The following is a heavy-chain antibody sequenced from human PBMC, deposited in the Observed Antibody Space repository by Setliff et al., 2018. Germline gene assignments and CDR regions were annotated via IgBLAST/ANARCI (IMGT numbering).Heavy chain of an antibody. CDR2: IYYSGST. D-gene: IGHD5-12*01. J-gene: IGHJ4*02. V-gene: IGHV4-59*12. CDR3: ARERGYSGYDY. Sequence: SETLSLTCTVSGGSISSYYWSWIRQPPGKGLEWIGYIYYSGSTNYNPSLKSRVTISVDTSKNQFSLKLSSVTAADTAVYYCARERGYSGYDYWGQGTLVTVTS. CDR1: GGSISSYY.